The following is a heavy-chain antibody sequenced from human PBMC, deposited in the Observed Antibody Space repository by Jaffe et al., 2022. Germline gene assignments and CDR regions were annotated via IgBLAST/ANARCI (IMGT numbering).Heavy chain of an antibody. V-gene: IGHV3-66*01. CDR1: AFTVSSNY. D-gene: IGHD3-16*01. Sequence: EVQLVESGGGLVQPGGSLRLSCAASAFTVSSNYMSWVRQAPGKGLEWVSAIFSGGSTFYADSVKGRFTISRDHSKNTLYLQMNSLRAEDTAVYYCASSRGELRFWGQGTLVTVSS. CDR2: IFSGGST. CDR3: ASSRGELRF. J-gene: IGHJ4*02.